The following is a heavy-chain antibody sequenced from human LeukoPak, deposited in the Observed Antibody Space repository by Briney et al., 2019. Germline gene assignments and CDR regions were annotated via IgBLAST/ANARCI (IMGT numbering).Heavy chain of an antibody. Sequence: GGSLRLSCAASGFTFSNYAMNWVRQAPGKGLEWVSAIGDSGDITYYADSVKGRFTISRDNSKNTLYLQMNSLRAEDTAAYYCAKGGSVSSSSFDYWGQGTVVTVSS. D-gene: IGHD6-6*01. CDR3: AKGGSVSSSSFDY. CDR2: IGDSGDIT. V-gene: IGHV3-23*01. CDR1: GFTFSNYA. J-gene: IGHJ4*02.